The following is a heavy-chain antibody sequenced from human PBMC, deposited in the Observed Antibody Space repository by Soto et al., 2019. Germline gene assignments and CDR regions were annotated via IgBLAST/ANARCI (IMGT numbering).Heavy chain of an antibody. J-gene: IGHJ4*02. CDR1: GGSISSGGYY. CDR3: AREGSGCPYCFDY. CDR2: IYYSGST. D-gene: IGHD3-22*01. Sequence: QVQLQESGPGLVKPSQTLSLTCTVSGGSISSGGYYWSWIRQHPGKGLEWIGYIYYSGSTYYHPSLNSRVTISVDTSKNQFSLKLSSVTAADTAVYYCAREGSGCPYCFDYWGQGTLVTVSS. V-gene: IGHV4-31*03.